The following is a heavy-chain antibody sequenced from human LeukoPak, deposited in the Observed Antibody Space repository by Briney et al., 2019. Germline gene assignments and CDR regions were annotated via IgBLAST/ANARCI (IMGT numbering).Heavy chain of an antibody. J-gene: IGHJ4*02. V-gene: IGHV4-4*02. Sequence: PSGTLSLTCAVSGDSISSTPWWWSWVRQPPGKGLEWIGEISHSGSTNYNPSLKSRVTISVDKSKNQLSLKLNSVTAADTAVYYCARGITIVRGAIYYFDYWGQGTVVTVSS. CDR1: GDSISSTPW. CDR3: ARGITIVRGAIYYFDY. D-gene: IGHD3-10*01. CDR2: ISHSGST.